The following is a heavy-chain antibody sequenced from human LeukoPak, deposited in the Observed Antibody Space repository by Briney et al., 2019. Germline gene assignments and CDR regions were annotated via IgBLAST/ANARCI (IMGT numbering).Heavy chain of an antibody. CDR2: ISGSGGST. CDR3: AKPPVAAPSNY. CDR1: GFMVNNNY. D-gene: IGHD2-15*01. V-gene: IGHV3-23*01. Sequence: GGSLRLSCEVSGFMVNNNYMSWVRQAPGKGLEWVSAISGSGGSTYYADSVKGRFTISRDNSKNTLYLQMNSLRAEDTAVYYCAKPPVAAPSNYWGQGTLVTVSS. J-gene: IGHJ4*02.